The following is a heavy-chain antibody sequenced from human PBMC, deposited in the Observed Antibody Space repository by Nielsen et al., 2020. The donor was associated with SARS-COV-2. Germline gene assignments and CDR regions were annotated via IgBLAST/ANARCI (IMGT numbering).Heavy chain of an antibody. Sequence: GESLKISCAASGFTFSKFPMHWVRQAPGKGLEWLAIISYGGDNQHYADSVKGRFTVSRDNSKGTLHLQMSSLNPEDTAVYFCARDFESIKGPFDSWGQGTLVTVSS. J-gene: IGHJ4*02. D-gene: IGHD3-10*01. CDR2: ISYGGDNQ. V-gene: IGHV3-30-3*01. CDR3: ARDFESIKGPFDS. CDR1: GFTFSKFP.